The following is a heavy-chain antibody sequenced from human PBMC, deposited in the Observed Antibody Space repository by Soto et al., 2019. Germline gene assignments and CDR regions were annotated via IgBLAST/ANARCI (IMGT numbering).Heavy chain of an antibody. D-gene: IGHD1-26*01. J-gene: IGHJ3*02. CDR1: GGSISSGGYY. Sequence: QVQLQESGPGLVKPSQTLSLTCTVSGGSISSGGYYWSWIRQHPGKGLEWIGYIYYSGSTYYNPSLKSRVTISVDTSKNQFSLKLSSVTAADTAVYYCARDGVLVGAVEDAFDIWGQGTMVTVSS. CDR2: IYYSGST. V-gene: IGHV4-31*03. CDR3: ARDGVLVGAVEDAFDI.